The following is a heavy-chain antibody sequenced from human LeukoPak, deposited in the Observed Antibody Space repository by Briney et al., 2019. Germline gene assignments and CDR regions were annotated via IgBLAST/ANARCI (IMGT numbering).Heavy chain of an antibody. D-gene: IGHD6-6*01. J-gene: IGHJ4*02. CDR3: ARSSRGTSSSSNPLDY. CDR1: GGSISSSSYY. CDR2: IYYSGST. Sequence: PSENLSLTCTVSGGSISSSSYYWGWIRQPPGKGLEWIGSIYYSGSTYYNPSLKSRVTISVDTSKNQFSLKLSSVTAADTAVYYCARSSRGTSSSSNPLDYWGQGTLVTVSS. V-gene: IGHV4-39*07.